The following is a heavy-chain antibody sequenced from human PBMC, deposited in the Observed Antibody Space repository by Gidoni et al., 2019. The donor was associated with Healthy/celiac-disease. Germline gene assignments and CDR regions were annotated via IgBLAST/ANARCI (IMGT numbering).Heavy chain of an antibody. CDR1: GYTFTGYY. J-gene: IGHJ6*02. V-gene: IGHV1-2*02. Sequence: QVQLVQSGPQVQKPGTSLKSPCQASGYTFTGYYMHWVRQAPGQGLEWMGWINPNSGGTNYAQKLQGRVTMTRDTAISTAYMELSRLRADDTAVYYCARDMRDGPYYDGMDVWGQGTTVTVSS. CDR2: INPNSGGT. CDR3: ARDMRDGPYYDGMDV.